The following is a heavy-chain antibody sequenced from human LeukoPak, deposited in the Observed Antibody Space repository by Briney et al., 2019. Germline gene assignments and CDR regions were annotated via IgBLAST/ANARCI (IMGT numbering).Heavy chain of an antibody. J-gene: IGHJ3*02. V-gene: IGHV3-72*01. D-gene: IGHD1-26*01. CDR1: GFTFSDHY. CDR3: TRGYSGKSVSAFDI. CDR2: SGNKASRYTT. Sequence: GGSLTLTCAASGFTFSDHYVDWVRQAPGKGLEWVGRSGNKASRYTTEYAASVKGRFTISRDESKNSLYLQMNSLKTDDTAVYHCTRGYSGKSVSAFDIWGQGTMVTVSS.